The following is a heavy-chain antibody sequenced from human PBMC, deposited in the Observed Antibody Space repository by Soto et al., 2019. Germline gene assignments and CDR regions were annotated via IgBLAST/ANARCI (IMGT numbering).Heavy chain of an antibody. CDR2: IYTSGST. CDR3: ARGDATVVTHYFDY. CDR1: GGSISSYY. D-gene: IGHD4-17*01. Sequence: SETLSLTCTVSGGSISSYYWSWIRQPAGKGLEWIGRIYTSGSTNYNPSLKSRVTMSVDTSKNQFSLKLSSVTAADTAVYYCARGDATVVTHYFDYGGQVTQVPVSS. J-gene: IGHJ4*02. V-gene: IGHV4-4*07.